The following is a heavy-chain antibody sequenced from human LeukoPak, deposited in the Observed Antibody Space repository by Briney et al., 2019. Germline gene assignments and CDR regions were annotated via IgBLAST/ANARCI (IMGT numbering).Heavy chain of an antibody. V-gene: IGHV3-53*01. Sequence: GGSLRLSCAASGFTVSSSYMSWVRQAPGKGLQWVSVIYTSGTTYYADSVKGRFTISRDNSKSTLYLQMNNLRAEDTAVYYCARSVVAIRDLDYWGQGTLVTVSS. CDR1: GFTVSSSY. CDR3: ARSVVAIRDLDY. J-gene: IGHJ4*02. CDR2: IYTSGTT. D-gene: IGHD2-15*01.